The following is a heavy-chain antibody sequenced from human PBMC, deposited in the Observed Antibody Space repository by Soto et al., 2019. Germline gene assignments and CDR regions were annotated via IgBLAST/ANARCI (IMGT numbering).Heavy chain of an antibody. V-gene: IGHV3-48*02. CDR2: IHGTRSII. CDR1: GFTFSSHA. CDR3: ARDHSDSSGYYYVATYYGMDV. D-gene: IGHD3-22*01. Sequence: HPGGSLRLSCAVSGFTFSSHAMNGVRQAPGKGLEWVAYIHGTRSIIYYADSVKGRFTISRDNAKNSLYLQMNSLRDEDTAVYYCARDHSDSSGYYYVATYYGMDVWGQGTTVTVSS. J-gene: IGHJ6*02.